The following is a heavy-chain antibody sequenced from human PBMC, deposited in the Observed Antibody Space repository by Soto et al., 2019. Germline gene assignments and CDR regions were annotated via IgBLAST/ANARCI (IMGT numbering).Heavy chain of an antibody. D-gene: IGHD2-15*01. CDR2: MIPNSGNT. CDR3: AIGWTLQDIVEVVSRERDAFDI. CDR1: GHTFTSYD. Sequence: GASVKVSCKASGHTFTSYDINWVRQATGQELKQIGGMIPNSGNTGYAQKFQGRVNMTRNTVMSTAYMKLGSLRSGDMAVYFCAIGWTLQDIVEVVSRERDAFDIWIQGTMVTVSS. V-gene: IGHV1-8*01. J-gene: IGHJ3*02.